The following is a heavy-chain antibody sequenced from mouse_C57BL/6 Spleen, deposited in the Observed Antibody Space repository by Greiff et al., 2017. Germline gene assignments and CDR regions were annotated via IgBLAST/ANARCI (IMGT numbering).Heavy chain of an antibody. D-gene: IGHD1-1*01. V-gene: IGHV1-82*01. Sequence: VQLQQSGPELVKPGASVKISCKASGYAFSSSWMNWVKQRPGKGLEWIGRIYPGDGDTNYNGRFKGKATLTADKSSSTAYMQLSSLTSEDSAVYFCARRAGSLPFAYWGQGTLVTVSA. CDR2: IYPGDGDT. CDR1: GYAFSSSW. J-gene: IGHJ3*01. CDR3: ARRAGSLPFAY.